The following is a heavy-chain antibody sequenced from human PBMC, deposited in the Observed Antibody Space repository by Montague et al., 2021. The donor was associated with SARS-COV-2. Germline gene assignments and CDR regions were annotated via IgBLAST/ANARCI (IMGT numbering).Heavy chain of an antibody. D-gene: IGHD3-16*01. V-gene: IGHV4-4*02. CDR1: GGSISSSNW. J-gene: IGHJ4*02. CDR3: ARSSILGAHRFDY. Sequence: SETLSLTCAVSGGSISSSNWWSWVRQPPGKGLEWIGEIYHSGNTNYNPSLQSRFTISVDKSKNQFSLRLSSVTAADTAVYHCARSSILGAHRFDYWGREPWSPSPQ. CDR2: IYHSGNT.